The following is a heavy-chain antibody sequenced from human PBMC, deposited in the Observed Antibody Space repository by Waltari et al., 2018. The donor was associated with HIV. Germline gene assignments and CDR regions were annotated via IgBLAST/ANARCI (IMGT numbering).Heavy chain of an antibody. CDR1: GFQFRHYS. V-gene: IGHV3-21*04. CDR2: VRRGNGER. J-gene: IGHJ4*02. Sequence: LVESGGGVVDPGASLRLACEGSGFQFRHYSLNWVRQGPTGGLGGVVSVRRGNGERHYVDSVRGRFVISRDDSESSVYLQMDSLRREDTGTYFCVRDDPGYTAIDYWGQGTLVVVSS. D-gene: IGHD3-16*02. CDR3: VRDDPGYTAIDY.